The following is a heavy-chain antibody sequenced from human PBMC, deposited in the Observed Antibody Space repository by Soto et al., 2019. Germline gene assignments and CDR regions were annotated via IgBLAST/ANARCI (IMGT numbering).Heavy chain of an antibody. CDR2: IYPGDSDT. V-gene: IGHV5-51*01. Sequence: GESLKISCKGSGNSFTNYWIGWVRQMPGKGLEWMGIIYPGDSDTRYSPSFQGQVTISADKSISTAYLQWSSLKASDTAMYYCARAYYYDSSGYRYYFDYWGPGTLVTV. D-gene: IGHD3-22*01. CDR3: ARAYYYDSSGYRYYFDY. J-gene: IGHJ4*02. CDR1: GNSFTNYW.